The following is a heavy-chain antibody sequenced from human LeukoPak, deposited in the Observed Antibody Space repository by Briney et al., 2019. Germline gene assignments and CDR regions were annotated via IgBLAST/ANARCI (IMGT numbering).Heavy chain of an antibody. CDR2: INPSGGRT. V-gene: IGHV1-46*01. J-gene: IGHJ6*02. D-gene: IGHD5-18*01. CDR1: GYTFTSYY. CDR3: AAPERGYSDGVYYYYGMDV. Sequence: GASVKVSCKASGYTFTSYYMHWVRQAPGQGLEWMGIINPSGGRTSYAQKFQGRVTMTRDTSTSTVYMELSSLRSEDTAVYYCAAPERGYSDGVYYYYGMDVWGQGTTVTVS.